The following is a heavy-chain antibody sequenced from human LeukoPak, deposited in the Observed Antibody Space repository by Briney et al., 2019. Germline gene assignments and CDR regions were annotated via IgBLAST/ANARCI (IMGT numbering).Heavy chain of an antibody. V-gene: IGHV4-59*01. CDR1: GGSISSYY. Sequence: PSETLSLTCTVSGGSISSYYWSWIPQPPGKGLEWIGYIYYSGSTNYNPSLKSRVTISVDTSKNQFSLKLSSVTAADTAVYYCARATDCSSTSCFYFDYWGQGTLATVSS. D-gene: IGHD2-2*01. CDR3: ARATDCSSTSCFYFDY. J-gene: IGHJ4*02. CDR2: IYYSGST.